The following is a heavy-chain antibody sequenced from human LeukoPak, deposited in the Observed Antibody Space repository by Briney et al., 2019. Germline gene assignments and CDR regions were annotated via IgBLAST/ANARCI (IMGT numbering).Heavy chain of an antibody. CDR2: IWYDGSNK. V-gene: IGHV3-33*01. J-gene: IGHJ5*02. CDR3: ARDLTMAGGGWFDP. Sequence: GGSLRLSCAASGFTFSSYGMHWVRQAPGKGLEWVAVIWYDGSNKYYADSVKGRFTISRDNSKNTLYLQMNSLGAEDTAVYYCARDLTMAGGGWFDPWGQGTLVTVSS. CDR1: GFTFSSYG. D-gene: IGHD3-10*02.